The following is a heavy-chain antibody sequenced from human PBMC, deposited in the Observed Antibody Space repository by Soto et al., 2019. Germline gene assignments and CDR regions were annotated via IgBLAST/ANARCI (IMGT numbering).Heavy chain of an antibody. CDR3: ARGIYSKVGATIWFDP. Sequence: SETLSLTCTVSGGSINSYYWSWIRQPAGKGLEWIGRIYTSGSTNYNPSLKSRVTMSVDTSKNRFSLKLSSVTAADTAVYYCARGIYSKVGATIWFDPWGQGTLVPVSS. CDR1: GGSINSYY. CDR2: IYTSGST. J-gene: IGHJ5*02. D-gene: IGHD1-26*01. V-gene: IGHV4-4*07.